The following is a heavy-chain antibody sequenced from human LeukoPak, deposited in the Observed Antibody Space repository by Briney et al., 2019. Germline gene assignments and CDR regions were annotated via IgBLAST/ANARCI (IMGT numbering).Heavy chain of an antibody. V-gene: IGHV1-3*01. D-gene: IGHD3-10*01. Sequence: ASVKVSCKASGYTFTSYAMHWVRQAPGQRLEWMGWINAGNGNTKYSQKFQGRVTITRDTSASTAYMELSSLRSEDTAVYYCARRGDYYGSGSYYNFDYWGQGTLVTVSS. CDR1: GYTFTSYA. CDR3: ARRGDYYGSGSYYNFDY. CDR2: INAGNGNT. J-gene: IGHJ4*02.